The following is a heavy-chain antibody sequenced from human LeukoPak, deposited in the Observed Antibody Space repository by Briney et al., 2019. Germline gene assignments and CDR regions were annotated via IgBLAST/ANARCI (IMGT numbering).Heavy chain of an antibody. CDR3: ARGRVLLWFRKLSIPRGPQRGQEYYFDY. Sequence: SETLSLTCAVYGGSFSGYYWSWIRQPPGKGLEWIGEINHSGSTNYNPSLKSRVTISVDTSKNQFSLKLSSVTAADTAVYYCARGRVLLWFRKLSIPRGPQRGQEYYFDYWGQGTLVTVSS. D-gene: IGHD3-10*01. V-gene: IGHV4-34*01. CDR1: GGSFSGYY. J-gene: IGHJ4*02. CDR2: INHSGST.